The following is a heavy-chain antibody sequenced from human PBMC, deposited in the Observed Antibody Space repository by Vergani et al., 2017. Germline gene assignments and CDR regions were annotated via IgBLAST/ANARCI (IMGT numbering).Heavy chain of an antibody. D-gene: IGHD6-19*01. CDR3: ARHGGSGWSLDY. Sequence: EVHLLESGGGLVQPGGSLRLSCEVSGFTFSSYWMSWVPQAPGKGLEWVANIKQDGSEKYYVDSVKGRFTISRDNAKNSVYLQMNSLRAEDTAVFYCARHGGSGWSLDYWGQGTLVTVSS. CDR1: GFTFSSYW. J-gene: IGHJ4*02. CDR2: IKQDGSEK. V-gene: IGHV3-7*01.